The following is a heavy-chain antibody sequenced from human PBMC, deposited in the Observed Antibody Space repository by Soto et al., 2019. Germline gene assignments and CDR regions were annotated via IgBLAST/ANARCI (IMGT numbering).Heavy chain of an antibody. CDR2: ISSDGTNK. CDR1: GFTFSSYA. V-gene: IGHV3-30-3*01. J-gene: IGHJ6*02. D-gene: IGHD3-3*01. CDR3: ARGTTLAIFDYGMDV. Sequence: GGSLRLSCAASGFTFSSYAMHWVRQAPGKGLEWVAVISSDGTNKFYADTVRGRITNSRDNSKNTLYLQMNSLRGEDSSVYYCARGTTLAIFDYGMDVWGQGTTVTVSS.